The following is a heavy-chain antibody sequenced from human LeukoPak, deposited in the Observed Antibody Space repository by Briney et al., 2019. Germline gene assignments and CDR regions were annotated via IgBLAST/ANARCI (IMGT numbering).Heavy chain of an antibody. Sequence: GGSLRLSCAASGFTFSSYSMNWVRQAPGKRLEWVSSISTGSSYIFYADSVKGRFTISRDNAKNSLYLQMNSLRAEDTAVYYCARLPAIRLPADYWGQGTLVTVSS. CDR3: ARLPAIRLPADY. J-gene: IGHJ4*02. CDR2: ISTGSSYI. D-gene: IGHD2-21*02. V-gene: IGHV3-21*01. CDR1: GFTFSSYS.